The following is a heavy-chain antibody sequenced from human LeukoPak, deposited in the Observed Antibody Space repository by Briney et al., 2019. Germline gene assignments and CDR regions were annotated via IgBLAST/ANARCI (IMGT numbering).Heavy chain of an antibody. J-gene: IGHJ5*02. Sequence: SETLSLTCAVYGGSFSGYYWSWIRQPPGKGLEWIGEFNHSGSTNYNPSLKSRVTISVDTSKNQFSLKLSSVTAADTAVYYCARDFPPYYDSSGYYLNWFDPWGQGTLVTVSS. CDR1: GGSFSGYY. D-gene: IGHD3-22*01. CDR2: FNHSGST. CDR3: ARDFPPYYDSSGYYLNWFDP. V-gene: IGHV4-34*01.